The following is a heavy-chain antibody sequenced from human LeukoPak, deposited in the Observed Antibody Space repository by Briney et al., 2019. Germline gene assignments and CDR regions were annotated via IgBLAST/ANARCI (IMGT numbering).Heavy chain of an antibody. CDR1: GFTFSSYS. J-gene: IGHJ4*02. CDR3: AKGGEYCSGGSCYGY. D-gene: IGHD2-15*01. V-gene: IGHV3-48*01. Sequence: PGGSLRLSCEASGFTFSSYSMNWVRQAPGKGLEWVSFISGSSSIIHYADSVKGRFTISRDNSKNTLYLQMNSLRAEDTAVYYCAKGGEYCSGGSCYGYWGQGTLVTVSS. CDR2: ISGSSSII.